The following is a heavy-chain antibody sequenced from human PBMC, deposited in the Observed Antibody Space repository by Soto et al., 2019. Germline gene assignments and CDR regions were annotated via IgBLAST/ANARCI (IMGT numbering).Heavy chain of an antibody. J-gene: IGHJ4*02. CDR1: GYPFSDYY. Sequence: ASVKVSGKASGYPFSDYYTHWVRQAPGQGLEWMGWINPNSGGTKYAPKFQGGVTMTRDTSITTAYMELSRLRSGDTAVYYCAREPATAKPEGVDFWGQGTLVTVSS. CDR2: INPNSGGT. D-gene: IGHD1-1*01. V-gene: IGHV1-2*02. CDR3: AREPATAKPEGVDF.